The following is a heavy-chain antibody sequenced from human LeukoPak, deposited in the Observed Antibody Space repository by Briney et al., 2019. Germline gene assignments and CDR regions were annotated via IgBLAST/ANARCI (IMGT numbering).Heavy chain of an antibody. D-gene: IGHD1-26*01. CDR2: INTGNGNT. J-gene: IGHJ4*02. Sequence: ASVKASCKASGYTFTTYAIHWVRQAPGQRLEWMGWINTGNGNTKYSQRFQGRVTITRDASASTADMDLSSLRSEDTAVYYCARAPGSGSYSAFDYWGQGTLVTVSS. CDR3: ARAPGSGSYSAFDY. CDR1: GYTFTTYA. V-gene: IGHV1-3*04.